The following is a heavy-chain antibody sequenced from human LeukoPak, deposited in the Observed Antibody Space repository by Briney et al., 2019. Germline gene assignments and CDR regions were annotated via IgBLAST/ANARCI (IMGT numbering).Heavy chain of an antibody. CDR2: MNPNSGNT. Sequence: GASVKVSCKASGYSFASYDINWVRQAPGQGLEWMGWMNPNSGNTGYAQKFQGRVTITRNTSINTAYMELTSLTSEDTAVYYCARVTRYYYGMDVWGQGSTATVSS. CDR3: ARVTRYYYGMDV. V-gene: IGHV1-8*01. CDR1: GYSFASYD. D-gene: IGHD1-14*01. J-gene: IGHJ6*02.